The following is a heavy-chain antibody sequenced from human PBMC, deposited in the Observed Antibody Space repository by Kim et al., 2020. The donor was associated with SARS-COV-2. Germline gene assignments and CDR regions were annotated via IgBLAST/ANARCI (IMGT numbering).Heavy chain of an antibody. J-gene: IGHJ4*02. CDR3: ARVKIHNYFDY. V-gene: IGHV4-34*01. CDR1: GGSFSGDY. CDR2: INHSGST. Sequence: SETLSLTCAVYGGSFSGDYWSWIRQPPGKGMEWIGDINHSGSTNYNLSLKSRVTISVDTSKNQFSLKLSSVTAADTAVYYCARVKIHNYFDYWGQGTLVTVSS. D-gene: IGHD5-18*01.